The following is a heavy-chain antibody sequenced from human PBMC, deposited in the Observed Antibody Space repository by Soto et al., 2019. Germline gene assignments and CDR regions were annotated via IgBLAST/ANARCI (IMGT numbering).Heavy chain of an antibody. CDR2: IYYSGST. J-gene: IGHJ4*02. CDR1: GGSVSSGSYY. V-gene: IGHV4-61*01. D-gene: IGHD1-26*01. CDR3: ARRYGSAIDY. Sequence: PSETLSLTCTVSGGSVSSGSYYWSWIRQPPGRGLEWIGYIYYSGSTNYNPSLKSRVTISVDTSKNQFSLKLSSVTAADTAVYYCARRYGSAIDYWGQGTLVTVSS.